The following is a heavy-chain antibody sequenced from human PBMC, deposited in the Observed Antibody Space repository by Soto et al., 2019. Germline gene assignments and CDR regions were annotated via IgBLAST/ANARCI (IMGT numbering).Heavy chain of an antibody. CDR1: GGTFSSYA. CDR2: IIPIFGTA. Sequence: SVKVSCKASGGTFSSYAISWVRQAPGQGLEWMGGIIPIFGTANYAQKFQGRVTITADESTSTAYMELNSLRAEDTAVYYCVRGPDSGYLPYWGQGTLVTVSS. D-gene: IGHD5-12*01. J-gene: IGHJ4*02. V-gene: IGHV1-69*13. CDR3: VRGPDSGYLPY.